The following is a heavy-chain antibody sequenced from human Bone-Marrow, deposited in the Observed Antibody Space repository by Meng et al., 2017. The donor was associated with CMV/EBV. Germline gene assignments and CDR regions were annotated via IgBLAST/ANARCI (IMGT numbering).Heavy chain of an antibody. Sequence: GESLKISCAASGFTFSSYAMHWVRQAPGKGLEYVSAISSNGGSTYYADSVKGRFTISRDNSKNTLYLQMGSLRSEDTAVYYCARVKRSVDAFDIWGQGTMVTVSS. CDR3: ARVKRSVDAFDI. CDR2: ISSNGGST. V-gene: IGHV3-64*02. J-gene: IGHJ3*02. D-gene: IGHD4-17*01. CDR1: GFTFSSYA.